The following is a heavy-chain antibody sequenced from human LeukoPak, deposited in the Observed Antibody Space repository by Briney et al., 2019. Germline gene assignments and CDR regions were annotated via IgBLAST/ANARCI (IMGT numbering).Heavy chain of an antibody. D-gene: IGHD3-10*01. V-gene: IGHV1-2*02. Sequence: ASMKVSCKASGGYYIHWVRQAPGQGLEWMGWINPNSGGTNYAQKFQGRVTMTRDTSISTAYMELSRLRSDDTAVYYCAPSSDDAFDIWGQGTMVTVSS. CDR2: INPNSGGT. CDR3: APSSDDAFDI. J-gene: IGHJ3*02. CDR1: GGYY.